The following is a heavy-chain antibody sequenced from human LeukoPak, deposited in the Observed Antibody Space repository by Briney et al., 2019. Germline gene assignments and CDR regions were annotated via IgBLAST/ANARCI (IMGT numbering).Heavy chain of an antibody. CDR3: AKPREGSSSWYAPG. CDR2: ISYDGSNE. V-gene: IGHV3-30*18. CDR1: GFTYSSCG. Sequence: PGGSLRLSCAASGFTYSSCGRHWVRQAPGKGLEWVAVISYDGSNEYYADSVKGRFTISRDNSKNTLYLQMNSLRPEDTAVYYCAKPREGSSSWYAPGWRRGTLVTVSS. J-gene: IGHJ4*02. D-gene: IGHD6-13*01.